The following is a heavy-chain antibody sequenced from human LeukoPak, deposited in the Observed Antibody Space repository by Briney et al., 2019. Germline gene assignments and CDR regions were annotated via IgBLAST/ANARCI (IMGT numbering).Heavy chain of an antibody. CDR1: GFPFSSYA. J-gene: IGHJ4*02. Sequence: GGSLRLSCEASGFPFSSYAMNWVRQAPGKGLEWVSCISGSGLYTNYADSVKGRFTISRDNAKNSLYLQMNSLRAEDTAVYYCAKGGTTVTEDFDYWGQGTLVTVSS. CDR2: ISGSGLYT. V-gene: IGHV3-21*04. CDR3: AKGGTTVTEDFDY. D-gene: IGHD4-17*01.